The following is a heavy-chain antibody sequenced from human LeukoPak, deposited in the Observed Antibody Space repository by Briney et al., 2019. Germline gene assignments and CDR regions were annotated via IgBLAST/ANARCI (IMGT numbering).Heavy chain of an antibody. CDR3: ARESGDIVLMVYAPYYFDY. CDR1: GYSISSGYY. J-gene: IGHJ4*02. CDR2: IYHSGST. Sequence: PSETLSLTCTVSGYSISSGYYWGWIRQPPGKGLEWIGSIYHSGSTYYNPSLKSRVTISVDTSKNQFSLKLSSVTAADTAVYYCARESGDIVLMVYAPYYFDYWGQGTLVTVSS. V-gene: IGHV4-38-2*02. D-gene: IGHD2-8*01.